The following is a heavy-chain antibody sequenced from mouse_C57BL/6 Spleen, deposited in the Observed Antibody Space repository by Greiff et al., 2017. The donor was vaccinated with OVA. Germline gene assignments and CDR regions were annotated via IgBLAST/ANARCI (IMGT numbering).Heavy chain of an antibody. J-gene: IGHJ3*01. CDR1: GYTFTSYW. D-gene: IGHD2-4*01. CDR2: IYPGNSDT. V-gene: IGHV1-5*01. Sequence: VQLQQSGTVLARPGASVKMSCKTSGYTFTSYWMHWVKQRPGQGLEWIGAIYPGNSDTSYNQKFKGKAKLTAVTSASTAYMELSSLTNEDSAVYYCTKGVYYDYLWFAYWGQGTLVTVSA. CDR3: TKGVYYDYLWFAY.